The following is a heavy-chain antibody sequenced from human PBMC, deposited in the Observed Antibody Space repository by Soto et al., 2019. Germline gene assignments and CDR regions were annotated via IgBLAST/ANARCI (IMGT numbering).Heavy chain of an antibody. V-gene: IGHV3-11*01. J-gene: IGHJ4*02. Sequence: QVQLVESGGGLVKPGGSLRLSCAASGFTFSNYYMSWIRQAPGKGLEWVSYISHSGSTIHYTDSVKGRFTISRDNAKNALYLQMYSLRAEYTAVYFCARAVAMFGVHVKNFDYWGQRTLVTVSS. CDR2: ISHSGSTI. CDR3: ARAVAMFGVHVKNFDY. CDR1: GFTFSNYY. D-gene: IGHD3-3*02.